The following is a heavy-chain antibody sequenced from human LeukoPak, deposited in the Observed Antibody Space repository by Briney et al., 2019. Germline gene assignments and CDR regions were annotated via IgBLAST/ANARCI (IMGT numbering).Heavy chain of an antibody. CDR1: GFTVSSNY. CDR2: IYSGGST. V-gene: IGHV3-53*01. CDR3: ARDGGFDTTYYYYYYGMDV. Sequence: GGSLRLSCAASGFTVSSNYMSWVRQAPGKGLEWVSVIYSGGSTYYADSVKGRFTISRDNAKNSLYLQMNSLRAEDTAVYYCARDGGFDTTYYYYYYGMDVWGKGTTVTVSS. D-gene: IGHD3-16*01. J-gene: IGHJ6*04.